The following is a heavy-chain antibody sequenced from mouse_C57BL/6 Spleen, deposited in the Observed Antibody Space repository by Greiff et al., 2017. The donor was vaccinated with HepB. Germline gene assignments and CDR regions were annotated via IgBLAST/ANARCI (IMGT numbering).Heavy chain of an antibody. D-gene: IGHD1-1*01. Sequence: EVKLMESGPGLVKPSQSLSLTCSVTGYSITSGYYWNWIRQFPGNKLEWMGYISYDGSNNYNPSLKNRISITRDTSKNQFFLKLNSVTTEDTATYYCARDGSSFMDYWGQGTSVTVSS. CDR1: GYSITSGYY. CDR2: ISYDGSN. J-gene: IGHJ4*01. CDR3: ARDGSSFMDY. V-gene: IGHV3-6*01.